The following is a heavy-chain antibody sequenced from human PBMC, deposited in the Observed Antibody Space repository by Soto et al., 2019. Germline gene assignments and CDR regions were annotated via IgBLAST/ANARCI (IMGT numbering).Heavy chain of an antibody. CDR3: VRVVAIPGYPDN. CDR2: IVPIVDTS. J-gene: IGHJ4*02. V-gene: IGHV1-69*12. D-gene: IGHD5-12*01. Sequence: QVQLVQSGAEVRQPASSVKVSCKTSRGTFSSYAISWVRQAPGQGLEWMGGIVPIVDTSTYAQKFQGRVTITADESTSTVYMELSSLRSDDTAVYYCVRVVAIPGYPDNWGQGTLVTVSS. CDR1: RGTFSSYA.